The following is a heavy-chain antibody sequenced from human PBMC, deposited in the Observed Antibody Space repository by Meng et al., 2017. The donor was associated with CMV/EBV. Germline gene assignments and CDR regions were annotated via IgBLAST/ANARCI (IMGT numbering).Heavy chain of an antibody. Sequence: YGISWVRQAPGQGLEWMGWISAYNGNTNYAQKLQGRVTMTTDTSTSTAYMELRSLRSDDTAVYYCARDRGYNDIEVVPAATPPNFDYWGQGTLVTVSS. D-gene: IGHD2-2*01. CDR3: ARDRGYNDIEVVPAATPPNFDY. CDR1: YG. J-gene: IGHJ4*02. V-gene: IGHV1-18*01. CDR2: ISAYNGNT.